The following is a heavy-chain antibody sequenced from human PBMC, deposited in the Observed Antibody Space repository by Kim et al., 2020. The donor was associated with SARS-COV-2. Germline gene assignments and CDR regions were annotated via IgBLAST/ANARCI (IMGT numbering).Heavy chain of an antibody. V-gene: IGHV1-69*13. Sequence: SVKVSCKASGGTFSSYAISWVRQAPGQGLEWMGGIIPIFGTANYAQKFQGRVTITADESTSTAYMELSSLRSEDTAVYYCARSWKVAEYYDFWSGYYTGHYYYGMDVWGQGTTVTVSS. J-gene: IGHJ6*02. CDR1: GGTFSSYA. D-gene: IGHD3-3*01. CDR2: IIPIFGTA. CDR3: ARSWKVAEYYDFWSGYYTGHYYYGMDV.